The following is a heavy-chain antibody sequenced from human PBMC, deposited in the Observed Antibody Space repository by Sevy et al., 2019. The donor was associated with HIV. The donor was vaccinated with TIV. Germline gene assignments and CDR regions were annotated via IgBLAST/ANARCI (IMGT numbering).Heavy chain of an antibody. Sequence: GGSLRLSCAASGFTFSSYWMHWVRQAPGKGLVWVSRINSDGSSTSYADSVKGRFTISRDNAKNTLYLQMSSLRAEDTAVYYCARASGYSSSWYIWYFDLWGRGTLVTVSS. V-gene: IGHV3-74*01. D-gene: IGHD6-13*01. CDR2: INSDGSST. CDR1: GFTFSSYW. J-gene: IGHJ2*01. CDR3: ARASGYSSSWYIWYFDL.